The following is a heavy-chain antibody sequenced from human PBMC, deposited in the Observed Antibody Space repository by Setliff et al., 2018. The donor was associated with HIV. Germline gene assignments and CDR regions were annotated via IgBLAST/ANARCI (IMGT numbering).Heavy chain of an antibody. Sequence: GSLRLSCAASGFGFSGYAMSWVRQAPGKGLQWVSAISGSGDSTYYATSVRGRFTISRDNYETTVYLQMNSLRADDTAVYYCAKRGAASGPYYFDYWGHGTLVTVSS. J-gene: IGHJ4*01. CDR3: AKRGAASGPYYFDY. CDR2: ISGSGDST. D-gene: IGHD2-15*01. V-gene: IGHV3-23*01. CDR1: GFGFSGYA.